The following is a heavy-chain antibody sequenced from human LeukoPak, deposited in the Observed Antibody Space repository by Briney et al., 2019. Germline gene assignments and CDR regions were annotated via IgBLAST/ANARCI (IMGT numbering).Heavy chain of an antibody. J-gene: IGHJ4*02. CDR3: SRGGCSSTSCKPGY. CDR1: GFTFSNYN. Sequence: PGGSLRLSCAASGFTFSNYNMNWVRQAPGKGLEWVSSISSSSTYIYYADSVKGQFTISRDNAKYSLYLQMNSLRAEDTAVYYCSRGGCSSTSCKPGYWGQGTLVTVSS. D-gene: IGHD2-2*01. V-gene: IGHV3-21*06. CDR2: ISSSSTYI.